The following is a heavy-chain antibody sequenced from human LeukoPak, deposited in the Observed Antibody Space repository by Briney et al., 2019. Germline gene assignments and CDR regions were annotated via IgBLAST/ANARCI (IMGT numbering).Heavy chain of an antibody. CDR2: IFHSGST. D-gene: IGHD3-3*01. V-gene: IGHV4-4*02. Sequence: SGTLSLTCAVSGDSVSSSEWWSWVRQPPGKGLEWIGEIFHSGSTNYNPSLKSRVTISVDTSKNQFSLKLTSVTAADTAVYYCARVDFWSAYFFDYWGQGTLVTVSS. CDR1: GDSVSSSEW. J-gene: IGHJ4*02. CDR3: ARVDFWSAYFFDY.